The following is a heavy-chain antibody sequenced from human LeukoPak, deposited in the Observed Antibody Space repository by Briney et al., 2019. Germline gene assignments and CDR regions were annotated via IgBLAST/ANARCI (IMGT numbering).Heavy chain of an antibody. Sequence: GGSLRLSCAASGFTFSSYAMSWVRQAPGKGLEWVSAISGSGGSTYYADSVKGRFTISRHNSKNTLYLQVNSLRAEDTAVYYCAKDQGYDFWSGYPVPDYWGQGTLVTVSS. CDR2: ISGSGGST. CDR1: GFTFSSYA. CDR3: AKDQGYDFWSGYPVPDY. D-gene: IGHD3-3*01. J-gene: IGHJ4*02. V-gene: IGHV3-23*01.